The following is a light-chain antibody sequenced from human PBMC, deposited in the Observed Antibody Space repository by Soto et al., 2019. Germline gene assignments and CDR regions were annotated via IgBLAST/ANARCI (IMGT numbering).Light chain of an antibody. CDR2: GAS. V-gene: IGKV3D-15*01. Sequence: EIVMTQSPATLSVSPGDRATLSCRASESVTSSLAWYQQKPGQPPRLLIYGASNRATGIPDRFSGSGSGTDFTLTISRLEPEDFAVYYCQQYNKWPPWTFGQGTKVDIK. CDR3: QQYNKWPPWT. CDR1: ESVTSS. J-gene: IGKJ1*01.